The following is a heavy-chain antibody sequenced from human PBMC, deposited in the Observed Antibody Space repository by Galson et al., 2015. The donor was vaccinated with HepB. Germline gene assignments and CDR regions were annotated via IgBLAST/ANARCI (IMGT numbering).Heavy chain of an antibody. J-gene: IGHJ4*02. CDR2: IWYDGSNK. CDR1: GFTFSSYG. V-gene: IGHV3-33*01. Sequence: SLRLSCAASGFTFSSYGMHWVRQAPGKGLEWVAVIWYDGSNKYYADSVKGRFTISRDNSKNTLYLQMNSLRAEDTAVYYCARGKELRSPPDYWGQGTLVTVSS. D-gene: IGHD1-7*01. CDR3: ARGKELRSPPDY.